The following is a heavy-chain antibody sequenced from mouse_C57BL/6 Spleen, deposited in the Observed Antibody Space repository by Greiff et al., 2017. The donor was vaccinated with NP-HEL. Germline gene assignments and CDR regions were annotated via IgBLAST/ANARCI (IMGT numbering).Heavy chain of an antibody. CDR3: ARPHDVYYDYAMDY. Sequence: EVQGVESGGGLVQPGGSLSLSCAASGFTFTDYYMSWVRQPPGKALAWLGFIRNTANGYTTEYSASVKGRLTISRDNSQSILYLQMNARRAEDSATYYCARPHDVYYDYAMDYWGQGTSVTVSS. D-gene: IGHD2-3*01. CDR1: GFTFTDYY. V-gene: IGHV7-3*01. CDR2: IRNTANGYTT. J-gene: IGHJ4*01.